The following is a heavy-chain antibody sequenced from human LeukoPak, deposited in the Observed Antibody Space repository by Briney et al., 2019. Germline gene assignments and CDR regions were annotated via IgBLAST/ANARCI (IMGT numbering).Heavy chain of an antibody. V-gene: IGHV3-23*01. Sequence: PGGSLRLSCAASGFTFSSHAMAWLPQAPGKGLVGVSAISGLGGSTSYGDSVKGRFTISRDNSKNTVYLQMNSLRVQDTAVYYCAREPGVVAFHYFDFWGQGTLITVSS. CDR1: GFTFSSHA. CDR2: ISGLGGST. CDR3: AREPGVVAFHYFDF. D-gene: IGHD3-3*01. J-gene: IGHJ4*02.